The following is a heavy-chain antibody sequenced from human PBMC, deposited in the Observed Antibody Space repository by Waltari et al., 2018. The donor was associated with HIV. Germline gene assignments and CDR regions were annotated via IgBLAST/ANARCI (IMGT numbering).Heavy chain of an antibody. V-gene: IGHV4-34*01. CDR2: INHSGST. CDR1: GGSFSGYY. Sequence: QVQLQQWGAGLLKPSETLSLTCAVYGGSFSGYYWSWIRQPPGKGLEWIGEINHSGSTNYNPSLKSRVTRSVDTSKNQFSLKLSSVTAADTAVYYCARHIVVVTAEDAFDIWGQGTMVTVSS. CDR3: ARHIVVVTAEDAFDI. J-gene: IGHJ3*02. D-gene: IGHD2-21*02.